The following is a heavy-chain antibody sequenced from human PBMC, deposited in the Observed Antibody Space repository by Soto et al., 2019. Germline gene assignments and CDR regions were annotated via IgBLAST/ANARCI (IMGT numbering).Heavy chain of an antibody. J-gene: IGHJ5*02. CDR1: GDTLTIYV. CDR2: INAGNGII. V-gene: IGHV1-3*01. CDR3: AGYRNHQYNDSHASPYP. D-gene: IGHD3-16*01. Sequence: APVKVACKASGDTLTIYVMHWVRQTTGQRLEWMGWINAGNGIINYAQKFQGRVTISADKFTGTAYMELTGLRSDDTAVYFCAGYRNHQYNDSHASPYPCGQGTVVTVS.